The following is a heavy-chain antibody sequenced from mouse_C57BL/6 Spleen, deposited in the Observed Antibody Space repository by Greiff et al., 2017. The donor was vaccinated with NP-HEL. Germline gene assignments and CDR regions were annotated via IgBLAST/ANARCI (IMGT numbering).Heavy chain of an antibody. J-gene: IGHJ3*01. CDR3: AFTAQAQAWFAY. CDR1: GYTFTSYG. V-gene: IGHV1-81*01. Sequence: QVHVKQSGAELARPGASVKLSCKASGYTFTSYGISWVKQRTGQGLEWIGEIYPRSGNTYYNEKFKGKATLTADKSSSTAYMELRSLTSEDSAVYFCAFTAQAQAWFAYWGQGTLVTVSA. CDR2: IYPRSGNT. D-gene: IGHD3-2*02.